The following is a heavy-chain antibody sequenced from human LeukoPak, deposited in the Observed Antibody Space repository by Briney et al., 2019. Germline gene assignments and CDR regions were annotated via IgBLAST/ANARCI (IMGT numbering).Heavy chain of an antibody. J-gene: IGHJ4*02. CDR3: ARGGDSFGYYYDSSGYYYGHFDY. V-gene: IGHV1-2*02. CDR1: GYTFTSYV. D-gene: IGHD3-22*01. CDR2: INPNSGGT. Sequence: ASVKVSCKASGYTFTSYVINWVRQATGQGLEWMGWINPNSGGTNYAQKFQGRVTMTRDTSISTAYMELSRLRSDDTAVYYCARGGDSFGYYYDSSGYYYGHFDYWGQGTLVTVSS.